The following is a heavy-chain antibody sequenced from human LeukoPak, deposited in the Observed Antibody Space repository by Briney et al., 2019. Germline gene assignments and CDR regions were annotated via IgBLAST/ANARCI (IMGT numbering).Heavy chain of an antibody. CDR2: IYYSGST. J-gene: IGHJ4*02. D-gene: IGHD5-24*01. CDR1: GGSISSYY. V-gene: IGHV4-59*01. Sequence: SETLSLTCTVSGGSISSYYWSWIRQPPGKGLEWIGYIYYSGSTNYNPSLKRRVTISVDTSKNQFSLKLSSVTAADTAVYYCAREGEFGDGYNYGFDYWGQGTLVTVSP. CDR3: AREGEFGDGYNYGFDY.